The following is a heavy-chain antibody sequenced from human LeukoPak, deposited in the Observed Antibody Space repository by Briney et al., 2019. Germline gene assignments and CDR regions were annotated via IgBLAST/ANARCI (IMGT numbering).Heavy chain of an antibody. CDR1: GGSISSSNW. CDR2: IYYSGST. CDR3: ARGKTVVAAKPFFDY. J-gene: IGHJ4*02. D-gene: IGHD2-15*01. Sequence: PSGTLSLTCAVSGGSISSSNWWSWVRQPPGKGLEWIGYIYYSGSTYYNPSLKSRVTISVDTSKNQFSLKLSSVTAADTAVYYCARGKTVVAAKPFFDYWGQGTLVTVSS. V-gene: IGHV4-4*02.